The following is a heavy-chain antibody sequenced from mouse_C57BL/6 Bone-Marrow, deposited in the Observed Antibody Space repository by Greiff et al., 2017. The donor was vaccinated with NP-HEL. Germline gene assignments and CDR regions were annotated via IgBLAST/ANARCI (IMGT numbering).Heavy chain of an antibody. Sequence: VQLQQPGAELVKPGASVKLSCKASGYTFTSYWMHWVKQRPGRGLEWIGRIEPNSGGTKYNETFKSKATLTVDTPYSTAYMQLISLTSEDSAVYYCAAGGNPGYCFDYWGQGTTLTVSS. J-gene: IGHJ2*01. CDR2: IEPNSGGT. CDR3: AAGGNPGYCFDY. CDR1: GYTFTSYW. V-gene: IGHV1-72*01. D-gene: IGHD2-1*01.